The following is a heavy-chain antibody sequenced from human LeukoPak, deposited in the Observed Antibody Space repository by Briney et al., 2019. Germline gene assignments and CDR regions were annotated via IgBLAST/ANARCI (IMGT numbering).Heavy chain of an antibody. D-gene: IGHD3-16*02. CDR1: GYTFTSYG. V-gene: IGHV1-18*01. CDR2: ISAYNGNT. Sequence: GASVKVSCKASGYTFTSYGISWVRQAPGQGLEWMGWISAYNGNTNYAQKFQGRVTMTRDTSISTGYMEMSRLRSDDTGVYYCARDPLDPSDDAFDIWGQGTMLTVSS. CDR3: ARDPLDPSDDAFDI. J-gene: IGHJ3*02.